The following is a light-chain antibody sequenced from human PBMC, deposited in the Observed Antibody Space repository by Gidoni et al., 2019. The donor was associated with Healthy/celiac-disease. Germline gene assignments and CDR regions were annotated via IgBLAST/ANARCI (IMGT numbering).Light chain of an antibody. V-gene: IGLV3-21*02. Sequence: SYVLPQPPSVSVDPGQTARITCGGNNLGSKSVPWYKQKPGQAPVLVVYDDSDRPSGIPERFSGSNSGNTATLTISRVEAGDEADYYCQVWDSSSDHRGVFGGGTKLTVL. CDR1: NLGSKS. CDR2: DDS. J-gene: IGLJ2*01. CDR3: QVWDSSSDHRGV.